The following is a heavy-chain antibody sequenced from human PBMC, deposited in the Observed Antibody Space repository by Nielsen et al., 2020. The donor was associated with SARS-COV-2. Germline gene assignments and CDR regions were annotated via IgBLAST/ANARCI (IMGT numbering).Heavy chain of an antibody. CDR1: GGSISSGDYY. CDR3: ARPRWLRGHFDY. J-gene: IGHJ4*02. V-gene: IGHV4-30-4*01. CDR2: IYYSGST. D-gene: IGHD5-24*01. Sequence: SETLSLTCTVSGGSISSGDYYWSWIRQPPGKGLEWIGYIYYSGSTYYNPSLKSRVTISVDTSKNQFSLKLSSVTAADTAVYYCARPRWLRGHFDYWGQGTLVTVSS.